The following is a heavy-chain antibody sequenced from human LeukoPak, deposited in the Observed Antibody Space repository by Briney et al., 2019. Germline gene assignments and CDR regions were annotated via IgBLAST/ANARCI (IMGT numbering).Heavy chain of an antibody. CDR2: ISGSGGDT. CDR1: GFTFRNYA. Sequence: GGSLRLSCAASGFTFRNYAIYWVRQAPGKGLEWVSGISGSGGDTYFADSVKGRFTISRDHSKNTVFLQMDSLRAEDTAVYYCAKTPCSSGCSLDYWGQGTLVTVSS. J-gene: IGHJ4*02. V-gene: IGHV3-23*01. CDR3: AKTPCSSGCSLDY. D-gene: IGHD6-19*01.